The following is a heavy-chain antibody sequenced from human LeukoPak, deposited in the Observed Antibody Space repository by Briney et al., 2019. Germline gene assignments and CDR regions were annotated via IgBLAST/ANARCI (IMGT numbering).Heavy chain of an antibody. D-gene: IGHD6-6*01. CDR3: ARGGVYSTSAVDY. Sequence: GGSLRLSCAASGFTLIRHEMNWVRQAPGKGLEWVSFISRSGRNTDYADSVKGRFTISRDNAKNSLYLQMNSLRAEDTAVYYCARGGVYSTSAVDYWGQGTLVTVSS. CDR2: ISRSGRNT. V-gene: IGHV3-48*03. J-gene: IGHJ4*02. CDR1: GFTLIRHE.